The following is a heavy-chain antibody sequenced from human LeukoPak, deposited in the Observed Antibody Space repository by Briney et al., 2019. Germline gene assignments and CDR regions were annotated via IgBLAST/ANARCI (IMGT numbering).Heavy chain of an antibody. CDR3: ARVRVGGSSSKIYFDY. D-gene: IGHD6-6*01. Sequence: GASVKVSCKASGYAFTSYGVSWVRQAPGQGLECMGWISAYSGNTNYAERVQDRVSLTIDTTTSTAYMELRSLRSDDTAVYYCARVRVGGSSSKIYFDYWGQGTLVTVSS. CDR1: GYAFTSYG. CDR2: ISAYSGNT. J-gene: IGHJ4*02. V-gene: IGHV1-18*01.